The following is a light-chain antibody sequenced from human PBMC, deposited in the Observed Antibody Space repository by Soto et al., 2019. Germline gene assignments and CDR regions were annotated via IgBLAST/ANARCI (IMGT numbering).Light chain of an antibody. J-gene: IGLJ1*01. V-gene: IGLV1-51*02. CDR2: ENN. CDR1: SSNIGNNY. Sequence: QSVLTQPPSVSAAPGQKVTISCSGSSSNIGNNYVSWYQQLPGTAPKLLIYENNKRPSGIPDRFSGSKSGTSATLGITGLQTGYEADYYCGTWDSSLSAYVFGTGPKLTVL. CDR3: GTWDSSLSAYV.